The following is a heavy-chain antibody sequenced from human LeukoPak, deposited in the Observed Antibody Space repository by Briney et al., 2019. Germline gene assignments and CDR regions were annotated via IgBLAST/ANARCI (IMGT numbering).Heavy chain of an antibody. J-gene: IGHJ4*02. V-gene: IGHV3-53*01. D-gene: IGHD4/OR15-4a*01. CDR3: ARRAGAYSHPYDY. CDR2: IFSST. CDR1: GFTVSSNS. Sequence: GGSLRLSCAASGFTVSSNSMSWVRQAPGKGLEWVSFIFSSTHYSDSVKGRFTISRDNSKNTLYLQMNSLRAEDTAVYYCARRAGAYSHPYDYWGQGTLVTVSS.